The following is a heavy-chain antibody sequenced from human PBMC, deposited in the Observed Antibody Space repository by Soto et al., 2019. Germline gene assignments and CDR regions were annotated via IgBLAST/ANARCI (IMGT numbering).Heavy chain of an antibody. CDR1: GFTFSSYA. Sequence: PGGSLRLSCAASGFTFSSYAMSWVRQAPGKGLEWVSAISGSGGSTYYADSVKGRFTISRDNSKNTLYLQMNSLRAEDTAVYYCAKDLLSGSYYTVQWRYFDYWGQGTLVTVSS. CDR3: AKDLLSGSYYTVQWRYFDY. V-gene: IGHV3-23*01. D-gene: IGHD3-10*01. CDR2: ISGSGGST. J-gene: IGHJ4*02.